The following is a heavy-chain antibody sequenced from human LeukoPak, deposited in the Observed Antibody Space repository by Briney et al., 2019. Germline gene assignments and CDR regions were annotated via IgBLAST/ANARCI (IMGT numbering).Heavy chain of an antibody. V-gene: IGHV3-23*01. CDR2: IGAGVTGK. CDR3: AKSYDSGGYPLGDS. Sequence: GGSLRLSCTGSGFSVPNDAMAWVRQAPGKGLEWVSGIGAGVTGKYYADSVRGRFTISRDNSKKTVFLHINSLRAEDTALYYCAKSYDSGGYPLGDSWGQGTLVTVSS. J-gene: IGHJ4*02. CDR1: GFSVPNDA. D-gene: IGHD3-22*01.